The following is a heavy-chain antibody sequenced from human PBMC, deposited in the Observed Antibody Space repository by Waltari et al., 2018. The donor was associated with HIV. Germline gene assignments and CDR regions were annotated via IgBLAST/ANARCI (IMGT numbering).Heavy chain of an antibody. Sequence: HVQLQESGPGLVKPSETLSLTCVGSGRSIGGAYYWGWIRQSPGKGLEWIGSMHHSGRTYHNPSLKSRVTISVDASKSQFSLKLTSATAADTAIYYCARVRITLIVAGPFDMWGQGTLVTVSS. V-gene: IGHV4-38-2*01. CDR3: ARVRITLIVAGPFDM. D-gene: IGHD3-22*01. J-gene: IGHJ3*02. CDR1: GRSIGGAYY. CDR2: MHHSGRT.